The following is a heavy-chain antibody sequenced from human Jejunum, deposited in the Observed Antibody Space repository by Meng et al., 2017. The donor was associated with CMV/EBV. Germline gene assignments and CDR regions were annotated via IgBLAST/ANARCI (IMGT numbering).Heavy chain of an antibody. Sequence: GSGFTCGDHNMDWFRLPPGKGLEWFGRISNKLNAFPTQYAASVKGGFTISRDDSRSALYLQMNSLKSEDTAVYFCARDSMKGGGFDQWGQGTLVTVSS. CDR3: ARDSMKGGGFDQ. D-gene: IGHD3-10*01. CDR2: ISNKLNAFPT. J-gene: IGHJ4*02. V-gene: IGHV3-72*01. CDR1: GFTCGDHN.